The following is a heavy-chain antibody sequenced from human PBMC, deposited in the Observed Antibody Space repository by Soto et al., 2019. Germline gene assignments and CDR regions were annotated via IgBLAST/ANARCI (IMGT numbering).Heavy chain of an antibody. CDR2: IIPIFETT. CDR1: GGDFSTYL. Sequence: SVKVSCKASGGDFSTYLISWVRQAPGQGLEWMGGIIPIFETTNYAQNLQGRVTITADESRSTTYMELSSLRSEDTAVYYCAKARREYYYDTSGLYGMDVWGQGTTVTVSS. CDR3: AKARREYYYDTSGLYGMDV. J-gene: IGHJ6*02. V-gene: IGHV1-69*13. D-gene: IGHD3-22*01.